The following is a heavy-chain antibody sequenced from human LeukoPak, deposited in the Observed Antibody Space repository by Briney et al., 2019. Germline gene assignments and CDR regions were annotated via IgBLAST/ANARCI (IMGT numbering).Heavy chain of an antibody. J-gene: IGHJ4*02. V-gene: IGHV3-30*18. CDR1: GGSISSSS. Sequence: LSLTCTVSGGSISSSSYYWGWIRQPPGKGLEWVAVISYDGSNKYYADSVKGRFTISRDNSKNTLYLQMNSLRAEDTAVYYCAKSYYDSSGYRGDLEYWGQGTLVTVSS. CDR3: AKSYYDSSGYRGDLEY. D-gene: IGHD3-22*01. CDR2: ISYDGSNK.